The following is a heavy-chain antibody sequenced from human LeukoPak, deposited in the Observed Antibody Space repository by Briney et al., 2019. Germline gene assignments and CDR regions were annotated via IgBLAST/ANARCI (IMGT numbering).Heavy chain of an antibody. D-gene: IGHD3-22*01. V-gene: IGHV4-59*01. CDR2: IYYSGIT. CDR1: GGSISSYY. CDR3: ARETIIVGRAEFGP. J-gene: IGHJ5*02. Sequence: SETLSLTCTVSGGSISSYYWSWIRQPPGKGLEWIGYIYYSGITNYNPSLKSRVTISVDTSKNQFSLKLSSVTAAGTAVYYCARETIIVGRAEFGPWGQGTLVTVSS.